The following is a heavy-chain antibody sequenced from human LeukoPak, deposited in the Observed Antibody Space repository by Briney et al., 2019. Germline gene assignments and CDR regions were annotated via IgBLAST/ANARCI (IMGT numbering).Heavy chain of an antibody. V-gene: IGHV3-15*01. CDR3: TTEWFAATPGY. J-gene: IGHJ4*02. Sequence: GGSLRLSCAASGFTFSNAWMSWVRQAPGKGLEWVGRIKSKTDGGTTDYAAPVKGRFTISRDDAKNTLYLQMNSLKTEDTAVYYCTTEWFAATPGYWGQGTLVTVSS. CDR1: GFTFSNAW. D-gene: IGHD2-15*01. CDR2: IKSKTDGGTT.